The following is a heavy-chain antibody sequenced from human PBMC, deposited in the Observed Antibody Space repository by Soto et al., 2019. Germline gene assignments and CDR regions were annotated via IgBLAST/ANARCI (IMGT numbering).Heavy chain of an antibody. D-gene: IGHD3-22*01. CDR2: ISYDGSYE. CDR3: AKVRDSIGYYPWFDP. Sequence: GGSLRLSCAASGFTFSSYGMHWVRQAPGKGLEWVAVISYDGSYEYYADSVKGRFTISRDNSRNTVYLQMNSLRLEDTAVYYCAKVRDSIGYYPWFDPWGQGTLVTVSS. V-gene: IGHV3-30*18. CDR1: GFTFSSYG. J-gene: IGHJ5*02.